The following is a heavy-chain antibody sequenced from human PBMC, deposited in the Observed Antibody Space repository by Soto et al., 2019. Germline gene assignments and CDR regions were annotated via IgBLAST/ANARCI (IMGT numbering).Heavy chain of an antibody. CDR3: ARARITIFGVVQYYYYGMDV. Sequence: ASVKVSCKASAYTFTSYYMHWVRQAPGQGLEWMGIINPSGGSTSYAQKFQGRVTMTRDTSTSTVYMELSSLRSEDTAVYYCARARITIFGVVQYYYYGMDVWGQGTTVTVSS. D-gene: IGHD3-3*01. CDR1: AYTFTSYY. V-gene: IGHV1-46*01. CDR2: INPSGGST. J-gene: IGHJ6*02.